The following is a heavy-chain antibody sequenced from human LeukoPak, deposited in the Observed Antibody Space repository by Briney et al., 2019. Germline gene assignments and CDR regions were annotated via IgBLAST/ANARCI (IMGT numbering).Heavy chain of an antibody. CDR3: ARGAGIVGATHHSPIDP. CDR2: ISAYNGNT. D-gene: IGHD1-26*01. Sequence: ASVKVSCKASGYTFTSYGISWVRQAPGQGLEWMGWISAYNGNTNYAQKLQGRVTMTTDTSTSTAYMELRSLRSDDTAVYYCARGAGIVGATHHSPIDPWGQGTLVTVSS. CDR1: GYTFTSYG. J-gene: IGHJ5*02. V-gene: IGHV1-18*01.